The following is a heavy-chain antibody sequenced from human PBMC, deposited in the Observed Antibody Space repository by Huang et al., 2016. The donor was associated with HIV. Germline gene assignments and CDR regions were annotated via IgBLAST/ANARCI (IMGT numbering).Heavy chain of an antibody. J-gene: IGHJ4*02. V-gene: IGHV4-34*01. D-gene: IGHD3-10*01. CDR1: GGSFSGYY. CDR3: ARAPHYGSGSYYY. Sequence: QVQLHQWGAGLLKPSETLSLTCAVYGGSFSGYYWSWIRQPPGQGLEWIGEITHSGNTNYNSSLKSRVTISEETSKNQFSLKLSSVTAADTAVYYCARAPHYGSGSYYYWGQGTLVTVSS. CDR2: ITHSGNT.